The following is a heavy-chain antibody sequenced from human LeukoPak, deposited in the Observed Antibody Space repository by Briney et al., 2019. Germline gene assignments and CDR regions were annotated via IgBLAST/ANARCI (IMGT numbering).Heavy chain of an antibody. CDR3: ARGRFFGASSGNFDY. CDR2: IYYSGST. Sequence: SETLSLTCTVSGGSISSHYWSWIRQPPGKGLEWIGYIYYSGSTNYTPSLKSRVTISVDTSKNQFSLKLSSVTAADTAVYYCARGRFFGASSGNFDYWGQETLVTVSS. J-gene: IGHJ4*02. V-gene: IGHV4-59*11. CDR1: GGSISSHY. D-gene: IGHD3-22*01.